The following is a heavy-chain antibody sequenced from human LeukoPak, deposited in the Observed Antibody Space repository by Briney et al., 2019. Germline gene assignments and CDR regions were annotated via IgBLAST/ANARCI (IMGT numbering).Heavy chain of an antibody. V-gene: IGHV3-30*18. CDR2: ISYDGSNK. Sequence: SCKVSGYTLTELSMHWVRQAPGKGLEWVAVISYDGSNKYYADSVKGRFTISRDNSKNTLYLQMNSLRAEDTAVYYCAKYPVAGNWGQGTLVTVSS. CDR1: GYTLTELS. J-gene: IGHJ4*02. D-gene: IGHD6-19*01. CDR3: AKYPVAGN.